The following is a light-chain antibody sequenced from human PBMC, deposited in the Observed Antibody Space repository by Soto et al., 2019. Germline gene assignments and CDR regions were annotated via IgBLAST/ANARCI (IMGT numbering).Light chain of an antibody. CDR2: DAS. CDR1: QSVSSD. J-gene: IGKJ5*01. V-gene: IGKV3D-20*01. CDR3: QQYGSSPIT. Sequence: EIVMTPSPAPLSVSPGGRATLSRRASQSVSSDLAWYHQKPGQAPRLLIHDASSRATGIPDRFSGTKSGTDFTLTIRRLEPEDAAVYYCQQYGSSPITFGQGTRLEIK.